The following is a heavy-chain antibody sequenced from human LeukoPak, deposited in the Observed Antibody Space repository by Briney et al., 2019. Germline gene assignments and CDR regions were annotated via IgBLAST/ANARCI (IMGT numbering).Heavy chain of an antibody. CDR1: GFTFDDYA. J-gene: IGHJ4*02. V-gene: IGHV3-9*01. Sequence: PGGSLRLSCAASGFTFDDYAMHWVRQAPGKGLEWVSGISWNGGSIGYADSVKGRFTISRDNAKNSLYLQMSSLRAEDTALYYCAKASYGDFYWGQGALVTVSS. CDR2: ISWNGGSI. CDR3: AKASYGDFY. D-gene: IGHD4-17*01.